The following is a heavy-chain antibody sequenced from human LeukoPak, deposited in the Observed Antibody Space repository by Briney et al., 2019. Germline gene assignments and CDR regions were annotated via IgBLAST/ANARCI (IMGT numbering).Heavy chain of an antibody. CDR2: INPSGGST. V-gene: IGHV1-46*01. J-gene: IGHJ4*02. Sequence: AASVKVSCKASGYTFTSYGISWVRQAPGQGLEWMGIINPSGGSTSYAQKFQGRVTMTRDTSTSTVYMELSSLRSEDTAVYYCARSLLPYIAAAVHVFDYWGQGTLVTVSS. CDR1: GYTFTSYG. CDR3: ARSLLPYIAAAVHVFDY. D-gene: IGHD6-13*01.